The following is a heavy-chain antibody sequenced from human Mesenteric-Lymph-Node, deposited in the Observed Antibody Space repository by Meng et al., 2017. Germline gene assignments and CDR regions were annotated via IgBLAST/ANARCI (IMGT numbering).Heavy chain of an antibody. CDR2: MNPRSANT. CDR3: ARGWYSSYYFDY. V-gene: IGHV1-8*01. CDR1: GDTFTTYD. J-gene: IGHJ4*02. Sequence: QWQLVQCGAEVRKPGASVNVSCKASGDTFTTYDINWVRQAPGQGLEWMGWMNPRSANTGYAQKFQGRVTMTSDTSITTGYMELSNLRSEDTAVYYCARGWYSSYYFDYWGQGTLVTVSS. D-gene: IGHD4-11*01.